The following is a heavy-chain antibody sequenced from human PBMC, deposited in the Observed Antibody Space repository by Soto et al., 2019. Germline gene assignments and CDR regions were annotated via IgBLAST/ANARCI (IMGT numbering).Heavy chain of an antibody. Sequence: EVQLVESGGGLVKPGGSLRLSCAASGFTFSSYSMNWVRQAPGKGLEWVSSISSSSSYIYYADSVKDRFTISRDNAKNSLYLQMNSLRAEDTAVYYCARGGYSYGYGIDYWGQGTLVTVSS. J-gene: IGHJ4*02. CDR1: GFTFSSYS. V-gene: IGHV3-21*01. CDR3: ARGGYSYGYGIDY. CDR2: ISSSSSYI. D-gene: IGHD5-18*01.